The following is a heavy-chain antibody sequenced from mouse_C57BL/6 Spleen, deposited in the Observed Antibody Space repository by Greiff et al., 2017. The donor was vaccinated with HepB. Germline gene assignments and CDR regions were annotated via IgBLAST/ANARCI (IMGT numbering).Heavy chain of an antibody. CDR1: GYAFSSSW. Sequence: VQLQQSGPELVKPGASVKISCKASGYAFSSSWMNWVKQRPGKGLEWIGRIYPGDGDTNYNGKFKGKATLTADKSSSTAYMQLSSLTSEDSAVYFCARWGLLYYAMDYWGQRTSVTVSS. CDR3: ARWGLLYYAMDY. CDR2: IYPGDGDT. D-gene: IGHD2-3*01. J-gene: IGHJ4*01. V-gene: IGHV1-82*01.